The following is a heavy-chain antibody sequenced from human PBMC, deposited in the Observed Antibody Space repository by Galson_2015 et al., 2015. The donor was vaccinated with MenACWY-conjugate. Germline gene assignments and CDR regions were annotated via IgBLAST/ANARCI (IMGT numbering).Heavy chain of an antibody. V-gene: IGHV4-59*01. D-gene: IGHD6-19*01. J-gene: IGHJ4*02. CDR1: GASISTDY. Sequence: QVQLQESGPGLAKPSETLSLTCSVSGASISTDYWSWIRQPPGKGLEWIGYIHYSGITKHNPSLKTRITMSLDTSENQFSLKLSSVTAADTAVYYCARWVAVKMIEYCGQGTLVTVSA. CDR3: ARWVAVKMIEY. CDR2: IHYSGIT.